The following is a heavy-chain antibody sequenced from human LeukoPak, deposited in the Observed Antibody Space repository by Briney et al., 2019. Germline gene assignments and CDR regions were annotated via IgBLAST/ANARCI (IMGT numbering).Heavy chain of an antibody. CDR2: INHGGST. CDR1: SWSSSRYY. D-gene: IGHD3-22*01. V-gene: IGHV4-34*01. CDR3: ARGRYYDSTGYRKQVDY. Sequence: SETLSLTCAVYSWSSSRYYWSWIRQSPGKGLEWIGEINHGGSTNYNPSLKSRVTISVDTSKNQFSLKLSSVTAADTAVYYCARGRYYDSTGYRKQVDYWGQGTLVTVSS. J-gene: IGHJ4*02.